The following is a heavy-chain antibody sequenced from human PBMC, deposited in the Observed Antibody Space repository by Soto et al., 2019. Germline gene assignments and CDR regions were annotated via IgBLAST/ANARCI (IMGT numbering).Heavy chain of an antibody. CDR3: TTAEYSSSYGMYV. J-gene: IGHJ6*02. V-gene: IGHV3-15*07. D-gene: IGHD6-6*01. CDR1: GFTFSNAW. Sequence: GGSLRLSCAASGFTFSNAWMNWVRQAPGKGLEWVGRIKSKTDGGTTDYAAPVKGRFTISRDDSKNTLYLQMNSLKTEDTAVYYCTTAEYSSSYGMYVWGQGTTVTVSS. CDR2: IKSKTDGGTT.